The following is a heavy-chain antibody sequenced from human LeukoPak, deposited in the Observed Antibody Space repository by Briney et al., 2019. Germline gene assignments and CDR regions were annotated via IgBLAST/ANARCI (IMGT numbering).Heavy chain of an antibody. CDR3: ARDPQYTSGYPTYDC. J-gene: IGHJ4*02. Sequence: ASVKVSCKASGYSLSDYHLHWVRQAPGQGLEWMGDINPGNGATKYAQKFQGRVTMTRDTSISTVYMDLSGLTPDDTAVYYCARDPQYTSGYPTYDCWGQGTLVTVSS. CDR2: INPGNGAT. V-gene: IGHV1-2*02. CDR1: GYSLSDYH. D-gene: IGHD2-2*03.